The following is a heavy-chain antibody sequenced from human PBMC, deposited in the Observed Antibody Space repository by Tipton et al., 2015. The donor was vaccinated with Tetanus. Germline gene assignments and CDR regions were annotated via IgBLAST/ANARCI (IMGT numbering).Heavy chain of an antibody. Sequence: SLRLSCEVSGFSVNDNYMTWVRQAPGKGLEWVADIQKDGTTDYTDSVKGRFTISRDNSKNTVYLQMNSLRAEDTAVYYCARELDCSGGGCYSYGLDVWGQGTTVTVSS. CDR3: ARELDCSGGGCYSYGLDV. CDR1: GFSVNDNY. J-gene: IGHJ6*02. D-gene: IGHD2-15*01. CDR2: IQKDGTT. V-gene: IGHV3-66*01.